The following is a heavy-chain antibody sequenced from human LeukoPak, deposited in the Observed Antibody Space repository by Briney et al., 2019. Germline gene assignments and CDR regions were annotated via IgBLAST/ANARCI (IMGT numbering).Heavy chain of an antibody. J-gene: IGHJ5*02. CDR2: IRSDGNNK. V-gene: IGHV3-30*02. Sequence: GGSLRLPCTASGFTFTSYGMHWVRQAPGKGLEWVAFIRSDGNNKFYADSLKGRFTVSRDNSRNNVYLQMNSLRIEDTAVYHCARDTGDYYDSSGHYYAGWFDPWGQGTLVTVSS. CDR3: ARDTGDYYDSSGHYYAGWFDP. D-gene: IGHD3-22*01. CDR1: GFTFTSYG.